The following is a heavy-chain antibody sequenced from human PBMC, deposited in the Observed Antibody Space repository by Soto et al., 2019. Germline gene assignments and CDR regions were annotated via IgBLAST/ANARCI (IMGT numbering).Heavy chain of an antibody. D-gene: IGHD2-2*01. CDR2: IWYDGSNK. CDR1: GFTFSSYG. J-gene: IGHJ6*02. CDR3: ARDRVYCSSTSCPLGVSRYGMGV. V-gene: IGHV3-33*01. Sequence: PGGSLRLSCAASGFTFSSYGMHWVRQAPGKGLEWVAVIWYDGSNKYYADSVKGRFTISRDNSKNTLYLQMNSLRAEDTAVYYCARDRVYCSSTSCPLGVSRYGMGVWGQGTTVTVSS.